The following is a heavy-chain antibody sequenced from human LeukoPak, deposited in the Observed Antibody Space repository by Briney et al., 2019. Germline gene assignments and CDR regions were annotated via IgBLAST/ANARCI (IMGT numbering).Heavy chain of an antibody. D-gene: IGHD3-10*01. Sequence: PSETLSLTCTVSGTSISRHYWSWLRQSTALGLEWLGYISTTGSTTYNPSLESRVTMSEDTSQNQLSLTLSSVTAADTAVYFCARQDGLWVGDLGGWFDFWGQGIQVTVPS. J-gene: IGHJ5*01. CDR1: GTSISRHY. CDR3: ARQDGLWVGDLGGWFDF. CDR2: ISTTGST. V-gene: IGHV4-4*09.